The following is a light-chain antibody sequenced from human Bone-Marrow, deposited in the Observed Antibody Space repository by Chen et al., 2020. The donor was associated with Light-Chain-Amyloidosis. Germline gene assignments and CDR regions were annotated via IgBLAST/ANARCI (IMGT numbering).Light chain of an antibody. CDR2: EVT. V-gene: IGLV2-14*01. CDR1: SSDVGGYNY. Sequence: QSALTQPASVSGSPGQSITVSCTGTSSDVGGYNYVSWYQQHPGKAPKLILYEVTNRPSGVSNRFSGSKSDNTASLTISGLQAEDEADYYCSSFTSSNTWVFGGGTKLTVL. CDR3: SSFTSSNTWV. J-gene: IGLJ3*02.